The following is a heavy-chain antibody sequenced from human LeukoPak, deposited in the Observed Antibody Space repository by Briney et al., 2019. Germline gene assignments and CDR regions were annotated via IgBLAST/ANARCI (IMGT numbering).Heavy chain of an antibody. CDR2: IYYSGST. Sequence: PSETLSLTCTVSGGSISSSSYYWGWIRQPPGKGLEWIGSIYYSGSTYYNPSLKSRVTISVDTSKNQFSLNLNSVTAADTAVYYCARDVAFDIWGQGTMVTVSS. J-gene: IGHJ3*02. CDR3: ARDVAFDI. CDR1: GGSISSSSYY. V-gene: IGHV4-39*07.